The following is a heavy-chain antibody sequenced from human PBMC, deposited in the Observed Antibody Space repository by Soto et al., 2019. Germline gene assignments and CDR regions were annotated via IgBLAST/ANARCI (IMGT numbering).Heavy chain of an antibody. CDR1: GYTFTSYA. CDR3: AGGTGWFGHGWFDP. Sequence: QVQLVQSGAEVKKPGASVKVSCKASGYTFTSYAMHWVRQAPGQRLEWMGWINAGNGNTKYSQKFQGRVTITRDTSASTAYMELSSLRFEDTAVYYCAGGTGWFGHGWFDPWGQGTLVTVSS. D-gene: IGHD3-10*01. CDR2: INAGNGNT. V-gene: IGHV1-3*01. J-gene: IGHJ5*02.